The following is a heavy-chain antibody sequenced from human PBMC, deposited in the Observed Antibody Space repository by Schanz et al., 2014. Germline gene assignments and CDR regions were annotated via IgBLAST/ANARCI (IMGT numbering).Heavy chain of an antibody. J-gene: IGHJ6*02. CDR2: IFFSGST. CDR3: ARLGVGDKAYYYYGTDV. V-gene: IGHV4-59*08. CDR1: GVSIGGYY. Sequence: QVQLQESGPGLVKPSETLSLTCTVSGVSIGGYYWSWIRQPPGKGLEWIGYIFFSGSTTYNPSFKCGVHIPVDMSKTHSALTLRSVPAADPAVYYCARLGVGDKAYYYYGTDVWGQGTTVLVSS. D-gene: IGHD1-26*01.